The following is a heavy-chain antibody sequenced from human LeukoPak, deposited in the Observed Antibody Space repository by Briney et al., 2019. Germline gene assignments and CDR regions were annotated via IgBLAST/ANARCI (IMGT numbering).Heavy chain of an antibody. CDR1: GFTFSSYS. J-gene: IGHJ4*02. CDR3: ARDRGYYDSSGYVY. V-gene: IGHV3-21*01. CDR2: ISSSSSYI. D-gene: IGHD3-22*01. Sequence: GGSLRLSCGASGFTFSSYSMNWVRQAPGKGLEWVSSISSSSSYIYYADSVKGRFTISRDNAKNSLYLQINSLRAEDTAVYYCARDRGYYDSSGYVYWGQGTLVTVSA.